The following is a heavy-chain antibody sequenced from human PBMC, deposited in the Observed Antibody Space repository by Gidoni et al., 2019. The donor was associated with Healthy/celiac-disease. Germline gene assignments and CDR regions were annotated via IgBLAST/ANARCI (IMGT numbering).Heavy chain of an antibody. CDR2: IYYSGST. Sequence: QLQLQESGPGLVKPSETLSLTCTVSGGSISSSSYYWGWIRQPPGKGLECIGSIYYSGSTYYNPSLKSRVTISVDTSKNQFSLKLSSVTAADTAVYYCARLLDYDSSGYPLNGMDVWGQGTTVTVSS. J-gene: IGHJ6*02. CDR1: GGSISSSSYY. V-gene: IGHV4-39*01. D-gene: IGHD3-22*01. CDR3: ARLLDYDSSGYPLNGMDV.